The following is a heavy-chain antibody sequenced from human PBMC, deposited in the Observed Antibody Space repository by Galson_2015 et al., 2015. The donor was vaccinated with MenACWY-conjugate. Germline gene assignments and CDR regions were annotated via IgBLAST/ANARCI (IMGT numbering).Heavy chain of an antibody. CDR2: INSDGSAA. CDR1: GFTFSRYW. Sequence: LRLSCAASGFTFSRYWMHWVRQSPEKGLVWVSRINSDGSAADYADSVKGRFTISRDNAKNTLFLQMNSLRVEDTALYYCATYCSSPSCYAKGAYWGQGTLVTVSS. D-gene: IGHD2-2*01. CDR3: ATYCSSPSCYAKGAY. J-gene: IGHJ4*02. V-gene: IGHV3-74*01.